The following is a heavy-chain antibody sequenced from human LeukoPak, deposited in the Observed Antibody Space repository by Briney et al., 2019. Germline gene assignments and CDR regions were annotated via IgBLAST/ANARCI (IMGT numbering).Heavy chain of an antibody. CDR1: GGSISSGGYY. Sequence: SETLSLTCAVSGGSISSGGYYWSWIRQHPGKGLEWIGYIYYSGSTYYNPSLKSRVTISVDTSKNQFSLKLSSVTAADTAVYYCARGRRSGYYDFWSGYSDYWGQGTLVTVSS. CDR2: IYYSGST. D-gene: IGHD3-3*01. V-gene: IGHV4-31*11. J-gene: IGHJ4*02. CDR3: ARGRRSGYYDFWSGYSDY.